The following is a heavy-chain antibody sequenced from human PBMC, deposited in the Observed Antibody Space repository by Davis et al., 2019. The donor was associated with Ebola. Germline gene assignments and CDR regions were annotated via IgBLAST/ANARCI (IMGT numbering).Heavy chain of an antibody. D-gene: IGHD5-12*01. J-gene: IGHJ6*02. CDR3: ARGGYSGYDRRYYGMDV. CDR2: ISAYNGNT. V-gene: IGHV1-18*01. CDR1: GYTFTSYG. Sequence: ASVKVSCKASGYTFTSYGISWVRQAPGQGLEWMGWISAYNGNTNYAQKLQGRVTMTTDTSTSTAYMELRSLRSDDTAVYYCARGGYSGYDRRYYGMDVWGQGTTVTVSS.